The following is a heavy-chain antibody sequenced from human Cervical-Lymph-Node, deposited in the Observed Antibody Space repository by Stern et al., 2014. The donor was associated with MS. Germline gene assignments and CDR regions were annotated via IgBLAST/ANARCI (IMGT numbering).Heavy chain of an antibody. CDR3: PSPPPRRKWDDPNYGMDV. CDR2: IYPDDSDI. J-gene: IGHJ6*02. Sequence: EVQLVESGAEVKKPGESLKISCKGSGYTFTNNWIAWVRQMPGKGLEWMGIIYPDDSDIRYSPSLQGQVTISANRSFGPAYLRWGSRRAGAGAVYFWPSPPPRRKWDDPNYGMDVWGQGTTVTVSS. V-gene: IGHV5-51*03. CDR1: GYTFTNNW. D-gene: IGHD1-1*01.